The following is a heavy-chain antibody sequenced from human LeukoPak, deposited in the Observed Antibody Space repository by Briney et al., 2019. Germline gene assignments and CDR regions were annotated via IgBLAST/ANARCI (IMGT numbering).Heavy chain of an antibody. CDR2: IKQDGSEK. CDR1: VLTSSGYW. J-gene: IGHJ3*02. CDR3: ARPGRADAFDI. V-gene: IGHV3-7*04. Sequence: GGSLRLSCAASVLTSSGYWMKWVRQAPGKGLEWVANIKQDGSEKYYVHSVKGRFTISRDNAKNSLYLQMNRLRAEDTAVYYCARPGRADAFDIWGQGTMVTVSS.